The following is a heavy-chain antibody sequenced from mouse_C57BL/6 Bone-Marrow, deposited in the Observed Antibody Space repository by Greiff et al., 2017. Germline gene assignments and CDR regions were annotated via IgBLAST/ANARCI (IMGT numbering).Heavy chain of an antibody. J-gene: IGHJ4*01. V-gene: IGHV5-12*01. CDR2: ISNGGGST. D-gene: IGHD2-5*01. CDR1: GFTFSDYY. Sequence: EVKVVESGGGLVQPGGSLKLSCAASGFTFSDYYMYWVRQTPEKRLEWVAYISNGGGSTYYPDTVKGRFTISRDNAKNTLYLQMSRLKSEDTAMYYCASYSNYLYYAMDYWGQGTSVTVSS. CDR3: ASYSNYLYYAMDY.